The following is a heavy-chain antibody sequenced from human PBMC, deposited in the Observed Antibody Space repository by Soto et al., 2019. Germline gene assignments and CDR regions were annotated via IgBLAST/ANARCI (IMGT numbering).Heavy chain of an antibody. CDR1: GFTFSSYA. D-gene: IGHD3-22*01. CDR3: ARDKWANYYYDSSGYYSSAFDI. Sequence: PWGSLRLPCAASGFTFSSYAMHWVRQAPGRGLEWVAVISYDVSNKYYADSVKGRFTISRDNSKNTLYLQMNSLRAEDTAVYYCARDKWANYYYDSSGYYSSAFDIWGQGTMVTVSS. CDR2: ISYDVSNK. J-gene: IGHJ3*02. V-gene: IGHV3-30-3*01.